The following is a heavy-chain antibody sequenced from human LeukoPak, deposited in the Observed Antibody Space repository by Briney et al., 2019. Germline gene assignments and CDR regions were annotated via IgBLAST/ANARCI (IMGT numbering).Heavy chain of an antibody. D-gene: IGHD5-12*01. CDR1: GFSLSNSA. J-gene: IGHJ4*02. Sequence: GGSLRLSCAASGFSLSNSAMSWVRQAPGKGLEWLSLIVASSGSTFYADSVKGRFTISRDNSKNTLYLQMNSQRADDTAVYYCAKGAYDYIEMGYFDYWGQGTLVTVSS. CDR2: IVASSGST. CDR3: AKGAYDYIEMGYFDY. V-gene: IGHV3-23*01.